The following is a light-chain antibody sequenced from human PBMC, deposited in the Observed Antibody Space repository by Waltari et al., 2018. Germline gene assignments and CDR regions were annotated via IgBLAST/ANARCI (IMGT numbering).Light chain of an antibody. Sequence: SSELTQDPAVSVALGQTVRITCQGDSLRSYYASWYQRKPGQAPVLVIYGKNNRPSGIPDRFSGSSSGDTASLTITGAQAEDEAYYYCNSRDSSGNLYVFGTGTKVTVL. CDR2: GKN. CDR1: SLRSYY. CDR3: NSRDSSGNLYV. V-gene: IGLV3-19*01. J-gene: IGLJ1*01.